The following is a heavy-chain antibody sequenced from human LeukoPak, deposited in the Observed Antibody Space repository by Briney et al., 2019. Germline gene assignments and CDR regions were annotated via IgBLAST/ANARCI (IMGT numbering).Heavy chain of an antibody. J-gene: IGHJ4*02. CDR3: AKVSFTMVRGDHDY. CDR1: GFSFSSYA. V-gene: IGHV3-23*01. D-gene: IGHD3-10*01. CDR2: ISGSGGST. Sequence: QTGGSLRLSCAASGFSFSSYALSWVRQAPGKGLEWVSGISGSGGSTSYADSVKGRFTISRDNSKNTLYLQMNSLRAEDTAVYYCAKVSFTMVRGDHDYWGQGTLVTVSS.